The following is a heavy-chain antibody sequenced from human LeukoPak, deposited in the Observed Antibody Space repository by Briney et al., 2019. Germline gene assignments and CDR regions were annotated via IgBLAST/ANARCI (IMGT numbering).Heavy chain of an antibody. CDR2: THSNGNT. CDR3: ARLPTGFPNWFDP. J-gene: IGHJ5*02. Sequence: SETLSLTCTVSGGSITSSGHCWGGIRQPPGKGLEWIGNTHSNGNTYYNPSLKSRVTISEDTYKNQFSLNLSSVTAADTAVYYCARLPTGFPNWFDPWGQGTLVTVSS. D-gene: IGHD4-17*01. CDR1: GGSITSSGHC. V-gene: IGHV4-39*01.